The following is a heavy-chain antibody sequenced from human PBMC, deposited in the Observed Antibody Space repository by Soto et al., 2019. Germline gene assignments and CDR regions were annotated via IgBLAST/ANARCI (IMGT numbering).Heavy chain of an antibody. Sequence: SVKVSFKASGGTFSSYAISWVRQAPGQGLEWMGGIIPIFGTANYAQKFQGRVTITADESASTAYMELSSLRSEDTAVYYCARASRAAEHYYYYGMDVWGQGTTVTVSS. CDR3: ARASRAAEHYYYYGMDV. J-gene: IGHJ6*02. CDR1: GGTFSSYA. D-gene: IGHD2-15*01. V-gene: IGHV1-69*13. CDR2: IIPIFGTA.